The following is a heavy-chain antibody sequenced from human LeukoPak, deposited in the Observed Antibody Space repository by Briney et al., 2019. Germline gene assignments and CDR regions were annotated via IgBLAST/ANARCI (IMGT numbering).Heavy chain of an antibody. J-gene: IGHJ4*02. D-gene: IGHD1-1*01. V-gene: IGHV1-18*01. CDR1: GYSFSNFG. Sequence: ASVNVSCKASGYSFSNFGISGVRQAPRQGLEWVAWINAVRGITNYAQTFQRRVTVTTDTYTSTANMELRGLRSDDTAVYYCARGNDHGTFQAENYWGPGTLVTVSS. CDR2: INAVRGIT. CDR3: ARGNDHGTFQAENY.